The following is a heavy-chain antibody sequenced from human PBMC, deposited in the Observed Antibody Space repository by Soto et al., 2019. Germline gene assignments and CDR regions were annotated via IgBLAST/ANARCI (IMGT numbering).Heavy chain of an antibody. Sequence: SETLSLTCTFSGCSISSGDYSLSWVRQSPGKGLEWIGHIYNSGITYYNPSLKSRVVISIDTSRKQFSLRLNSLTAADRAVYFCARGVTVFGLVSRLWFDPWGQGTVVTVSS. CDR1: GCSISSGDYS. CDR2: IYNSGIT. J-gene: IGHJ5*02. V-gene: IGHV4-30-4*01. CDR3: ARGVTVFGLVSRLWFDP. D-gene: IGHD3-3*01.